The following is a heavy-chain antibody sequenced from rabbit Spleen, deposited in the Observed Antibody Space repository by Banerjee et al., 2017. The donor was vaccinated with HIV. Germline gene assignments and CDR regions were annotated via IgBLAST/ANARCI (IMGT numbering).Heavy chain of an antibody. D-gene: IGHD4-2*01. V-gene: IGHV1S40*01. CDR3: ARYAGYAGDGDDDL. Sequence: QSLEESGGDLVKPGASLTLTCTASGFSFSNMYYMCWVRQAPGKGLEWIACIVAGSSGNTYYASWAKGRFTITRSASLNTVTLQLNSLTAADTATYFCARYAGYAGDGDDDLWGPGTLVTVS. CDR1: GFSFSNMYY. J-gene: IGHJ4*01. CDR2: IVAGSSGNT.